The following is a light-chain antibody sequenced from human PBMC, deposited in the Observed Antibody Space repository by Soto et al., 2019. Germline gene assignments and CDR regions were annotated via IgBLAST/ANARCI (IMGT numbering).Light chain of an antibody. CDR3: KQYDAFPPYT. V-gene: IGKV3-15*01. CDR2: GAS. CDR1: QSVSSN. J-gene: IGKJ2*01. Sequence: EIVMTQSPATLSVSPGGGATLSCRSSQSVSSNLAWYQQKPGQAPRLLIYGASTRATGIPARFSGSGSETEFTLTISRLQPEDFVVYYCKQYDAFPPYTFGQGTQLAIK.